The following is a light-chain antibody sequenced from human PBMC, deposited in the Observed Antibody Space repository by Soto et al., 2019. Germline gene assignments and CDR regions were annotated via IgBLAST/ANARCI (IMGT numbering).Light chain of an antibody. J-gene: IGLJ1*01. Sequence: QSVLTQPACVSGSPGQSITISCTGTSSDVGSYNLVSWYQQHPGKAPKLMIYEGSKRPSGVSNRFSGSKSGNTASLTISGLQAEDEADYYCCSYAGSSTPYVFGTGTKVTV. CDR2: EGS. V-gene: IGLV2-23*01. CDR1: SSDVGSYNL. CDR3: CSYAGSSTPYV.